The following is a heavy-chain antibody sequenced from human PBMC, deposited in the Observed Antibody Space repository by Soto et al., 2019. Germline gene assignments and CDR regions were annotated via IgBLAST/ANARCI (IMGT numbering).Heavy chain of an antibody. CDR1: GGSISSYY. J-gene: IGHJ4*02. Sequence: SETLSLTCTVSGGSISSYYWSWIRQPPGKGLEWIGYIYYSGSTNYNPSLKSRVTISVDTSKNQFSLKLSSVTAADTAVYYCARDVGHSGSYFSYWGQGTLVTVSS. CDR3: ARDVGHSGSYFSY. V-gene: IGHV4-59*01. CDR2: IYYSGST. D-gene: IGHD1-26*01.